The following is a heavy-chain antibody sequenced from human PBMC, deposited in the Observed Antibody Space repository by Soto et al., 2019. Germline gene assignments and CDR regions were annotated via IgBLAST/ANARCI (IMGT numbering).Heavy chain of an antibody. Sequence: SETLSLTCTVSGGSISGYYWTWIRQPPGKGLEWIGYVYYSGNTNYNPSLKSRVTISVDTSKNQFSLKVSSVTAADTAVYYCARLIAARPGYYYYGMDVWGQGTTVTVSS. D-gene: IGHD6-6*01. CDR3: ARLIAARPGYYYYGMDV. CDR1: GGSISGYY. CDR2: VYYSGNT. V-gene: IGHV4-59*01. J-gene: IGHJ6*02.